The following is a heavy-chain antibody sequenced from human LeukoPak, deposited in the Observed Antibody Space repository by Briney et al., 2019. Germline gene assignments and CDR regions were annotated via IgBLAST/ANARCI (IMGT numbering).Heavy chain of an antibody. CDR2: ISPTGGTT. D-gene: IGHD6-6*01. Sequence: GSLRLSCTASGFSFSRHWMHWARQLPGKGLVWVSRISPTGGTTSYADSVKGRFTVSRDNAKNTLYLQVNNLRAEDTAVYYCARGPNSNWSGLDFWGQGTLLTVSS. V-gene: IGHV3-74*01. J-gene: IGHJ4*02. CDR3: ARGPNSNWSGLDF. CDR1: GFSFSRHW.